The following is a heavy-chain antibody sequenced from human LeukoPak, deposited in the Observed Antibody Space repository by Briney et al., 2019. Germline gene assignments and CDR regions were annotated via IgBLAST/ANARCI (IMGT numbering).Heavy chain of an antibody. D-gene: IGHD1-7*01. CDR1: GFTFSSYA. V-gene: IGHV3-23*01. Sequence: GGSLRLSCATSGFTFSSYALTWVRQAPGMGLEWVSAISGSGDTTYYADSVKGRFTISRDNSKNTLYLQMNSLRTEDTAVYYCAKAAKNWNYDRGYFDYWGQGTLVPVSS. J-gene: IGHJ4*02. CDR2: ISGSGDTT. CDR3: AKAAKNWNYDRGYFDY.